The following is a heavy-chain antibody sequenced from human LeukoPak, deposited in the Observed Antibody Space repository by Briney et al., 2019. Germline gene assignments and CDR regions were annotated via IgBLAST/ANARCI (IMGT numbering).Heavy chain of an antibody. CDR2: IGSSGNNI. D-gene: IGHD6-13*01. CDR3: ARVGKAMAAAGFGAFDI. V-gene: IGHV3-11*01. J-gene: IGHJ3*02. Sequence: GGSLRLSCAASGSTFSDYYMSWIRQAPGKGLEWVSYIGSSGNNIFYADSLKGRFTISRDNAKKSLYLQMSSLRAEDTAVYYCARVGKAMAAAGFGAFDIWGQGTMVSVSS. CDR1: GSTFSDYY.